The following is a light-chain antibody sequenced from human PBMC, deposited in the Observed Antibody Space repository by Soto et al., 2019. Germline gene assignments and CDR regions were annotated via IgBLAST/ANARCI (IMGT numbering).Light chain of an antibody. J-gene: IGLJ1*01. CDR1: NRDVGTHNY. CDR2: GVV. Sequence: QSVLTQPPSASGSPGQSVTISCTGTNRDVGTHNYVSWYQQYPGKAPKLLIYGVVKRPSGIPHRFSGSKSGNTASLTVSGLQADDEADYYCFSYAGGSTFVFGTGTKVTVL. V-gene: IGLV2-8*01. CDR3: FSYAGGSTFV.